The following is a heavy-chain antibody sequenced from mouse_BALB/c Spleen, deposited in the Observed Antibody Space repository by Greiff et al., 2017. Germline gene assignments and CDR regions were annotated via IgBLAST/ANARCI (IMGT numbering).Heavy chain of an antibody. J-gene: IGHJ4*01. CDR2: INPSSGYT. Sequence: VQLQQSGAELARPGASVKMSCKASGYTFTSYTIHWVKQRPGQGLEWIGYINPSSGYTNYNQKFKDKATLTADKSSSTAYMQLSSLTSEDSAVYYCARWRYDDAMDYWGQGTSVTVSS. V-gene: IGHV1-4*01. CDR1: GYTFTSYT. CDR3: ARWRYDDAMDY. D-gene: IGHD2-14*01.